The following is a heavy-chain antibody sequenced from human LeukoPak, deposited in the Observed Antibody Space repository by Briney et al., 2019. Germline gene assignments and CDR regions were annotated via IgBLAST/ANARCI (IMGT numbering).Heavy chain of an antibody. CDR1: GYTFTSYD. CDR3: ARARLTRRTYYYYMDV. J-gene: IGHJ6*03. V-gene: IGHV1-8*01. Sequence: ASVKVSCQASGYTFTSYDINWVRQATGQGLEWMGWMNPNSGNTGYAQKFQGRVTMTRNTSISTAYMELSSLRSEDTAVYYCARARLTRRTYYYYMDVWGKGTTVTISS. D-gene: IGHD5-12*01. CDR2: MNPNSGNT.